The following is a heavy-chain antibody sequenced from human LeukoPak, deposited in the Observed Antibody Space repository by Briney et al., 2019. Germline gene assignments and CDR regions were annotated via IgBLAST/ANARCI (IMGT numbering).Heavy chain of an antibody. CDR3: VRTPPNWGFDY. D-gene: IGHD7-27*01. Sequence: ASVKVSYKASGYTFTTHDINWVRQATGQGLEWLGWMSPNSGDTGYAQKFQGRVTMTSDSSISTAYMELSSLRSEDTAIYYCVRTPPNWGFDYWGQGTLVTVSS. CDR1: GYTFTTHD. V-gene: IGHV1-8*01. J-gene: IGHJ4*02. CDR2: MSPNSGDT.